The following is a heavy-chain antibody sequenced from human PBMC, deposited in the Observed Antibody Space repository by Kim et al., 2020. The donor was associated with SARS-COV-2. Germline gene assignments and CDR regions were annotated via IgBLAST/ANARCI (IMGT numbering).Heavy chain of an antibody. D-gene: IGHD6-13*01. V-gene: IGHV4-39*01. CDR3: ARHPPWAADKGGFDP. J-gene: IGHJ5*02. CDR1: GGSVSSRTYL. CDR2: FLYTAST. Sequence: SETLSLTCSVSGGSVSSRTYLWAWIRQPPGKGLEWIGSFLYTASTYYNPSLKSRVSMSADTAKNQFSLRLTSVTAADTAVYYCARHPPWAADKGGFDPWGQGTLVTVSS.